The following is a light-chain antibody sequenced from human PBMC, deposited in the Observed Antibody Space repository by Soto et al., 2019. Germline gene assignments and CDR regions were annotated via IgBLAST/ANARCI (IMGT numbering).Light chain of an antibody. CDR2: GAS. CDR1: QSVSSN. Sequence: EIVMTQSPATLSVSPGERATLSCRASQSVSSNLAWYQQKPGQAPRLLIYGASNRATGIPDRFSGSGSGTDFTLTISSLQPEDFATYYCQQSYGAPITFGQGTRLEI. J-gene: IGKJ5*01. CDR3: QQSYGAPIT. V-gene: IGKV3D-15*01.